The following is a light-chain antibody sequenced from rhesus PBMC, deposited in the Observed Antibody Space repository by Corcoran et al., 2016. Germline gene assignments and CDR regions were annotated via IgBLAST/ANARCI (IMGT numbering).Light chain of an antibody. CDR2: GAS. CDR3: LHHNGYPLT. J-gene: IGKJ4*01. Sequence: DIQMTQSPSSLSASVGDTVTITCRASQGISSDLNWFQQKPGKAPKLLIYGASRLESGVPSRFSGSGSGTDFTRTISSLQPEDIATYDCLHHNGYPLTFGGGTKVEIK. CDR1: QGISSD. V-gene: IGKV1-28*02.